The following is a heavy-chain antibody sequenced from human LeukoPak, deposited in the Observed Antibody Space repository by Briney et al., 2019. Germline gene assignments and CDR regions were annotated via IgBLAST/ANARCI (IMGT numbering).Heavy chain of an antibody. CDR2: VTGSSSHM. D-gene: IGHD3-10*01. V-gene: IGHV3-48*01. J-gene: IGHJ4*02. CDR3: ARGTGSGSYLIDY. Sequence: PGGSLRLSCAASGFTFSDYSLHWVRQAPGRGLEWLSYVTGSSSHMYYVDSVKGRFTISRDNAKNSVYLQMNSLRVDGTAVYYCARGTGSGSYLIDYWGQGTLVTVSS. CDR1: GFTFSDYS.